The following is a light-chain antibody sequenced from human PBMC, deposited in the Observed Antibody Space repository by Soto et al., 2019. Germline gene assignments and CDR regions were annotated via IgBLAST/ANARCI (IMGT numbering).Light chain of an antibody. Sequence: DIQLTQSPSPLSASVGDRVTITCRASQSISSYLNWYQQKLGKAPKLLIYAASNLQSGVPSRFSGSGSGTDFTLTINSLQPEDFATYYCQQSYTSPKTFGQGTEVEIK. CDR3: QQSYTSPKT. CDR2: AAS. CDR1: QSISSY. J-gene: IGKJ1*01. V-gene: IGKV1-39*01.